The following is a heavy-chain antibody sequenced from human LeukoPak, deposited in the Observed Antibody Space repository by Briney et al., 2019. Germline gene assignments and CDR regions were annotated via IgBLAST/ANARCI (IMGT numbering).Heavy chain of an antibody. CDR3: AKSNSYGLIDI. CDR2: IFYSGST. Sequence: SETLSLTCTVSSGSISTSNYYWGWVRQPPGKALEWIGNIFYSGSTYYSPSLKSRVTISLDTSRNQFSLKLNSVTAADTAVYYCAKSNSYGLIDIWGQGTMVTVSS. V-gene: IGHV4-39*07. CDR1: SGSISTSNYY. D-gene: IGHD3-16*01. J-gene: IGHJ3*02.